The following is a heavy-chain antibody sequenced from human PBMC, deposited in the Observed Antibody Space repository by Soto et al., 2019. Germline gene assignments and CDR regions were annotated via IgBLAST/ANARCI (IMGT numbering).Heavy chain of an antibody. CDR2: ISPGNGNA. D-gene: IGHD3-3*01. Sequence: QVQLVQSGAEVKKPGASVTVSCKTSGYSFSNYTIHCVRQAPGQSLEWMGWISPGNGNAKYSQRFQGRVNFTSDTSAMTVYMELSSLRSEDTAVYYCASFPVGVATLDYWGQGTLVIVSS. V-gene: IGHV1-3*01. CDR1: GYSFSNYT. CDR3: ASFPVGVATLDY. J-gene: IGHJ4*02.